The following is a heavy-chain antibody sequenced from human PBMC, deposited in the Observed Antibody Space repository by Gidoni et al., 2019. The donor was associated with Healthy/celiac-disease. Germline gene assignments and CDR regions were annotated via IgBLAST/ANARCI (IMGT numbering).Heavy chain of an antibody. CDR1: GLPFSSYG. D-gene: IGHD3-16*02. J-gene: IGHJ2*01. Sequence: QVQLVESGGGVVQPGRSLRLSCAASGLPFSSYGMHWVGQAPGKGLEWLAVIWYDGSNKYYADSVKGRFTISRDNSKNTLYLQMNSLRAEDTAVYYCARDFNYDYIWGSYRLGYFDLWGRGTLVTVSS. CDR2: IWYDGSNK. V-gene: IGHV3-33*01. CDR3: ARDFNYDYIWGSYRLGYFDL.